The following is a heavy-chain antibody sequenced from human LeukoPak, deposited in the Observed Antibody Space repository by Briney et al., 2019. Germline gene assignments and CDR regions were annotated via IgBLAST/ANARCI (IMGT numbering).Heavy chain of an antibody. V-gene: IGHV3-43*01. CDR2: INRRGHT. CDR3: AKEVDCPSDCLFFHS. J-gene: IGHJ4*02. CDR1: GFTFDRFT. D-gene: IGHD2-21*02. Sequence: GGSLRLSCAAAGFTFDRFTIHWVRQTPGQGPEWVSLINRRGHTFYADSVKGRLTISRDNSRNSVFLQMNSLRPEDTALYHCAKEVDCPSDCLFFHSWGQGTLVTVSS.